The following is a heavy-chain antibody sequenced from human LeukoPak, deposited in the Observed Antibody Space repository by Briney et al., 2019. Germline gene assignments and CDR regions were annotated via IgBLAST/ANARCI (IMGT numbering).Heavy chain of an antibody. J-gene: IGHJ6*03. V-gene: IGHV1-2*02. D-gene: IGHD6-19*01. CDR2: INPNSGGT. Sequence: ASVKVSCKASGYMFTGYYMHWVRQAPGQGLEWMGWINPNSGGTNYAQKFQGRFTMTRDTSISTAYMDLNRLRSDDTAVYYCARVVAVTGTPVYYMDVWGKGSTVTASS. CDR3: ARVVAVTGTPVYYMDV. CDR1: GYMFTGYY.